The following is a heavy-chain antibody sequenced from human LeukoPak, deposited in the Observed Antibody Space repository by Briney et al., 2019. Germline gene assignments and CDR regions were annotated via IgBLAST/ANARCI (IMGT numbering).Heavy chain of an antibody. V-gene: IGHV4-59*01. J-gene: IGHJ4*02. D-gene: IGHD3-10*01. CDR1: GGSTSSYY. Sequence: PSETLSLTCTVSGGSTSSYYWSWIRQPPGKGLEWIGYIYYSGSTNYNPSLKSRVTISVDTSKNQFSLKLSSVTAADTAVYYCARTAGSGSYYPLDYWGQGILVTVSS. CDR3: ARTAGSGSYYPLDY. CDR2: IYYSGST.